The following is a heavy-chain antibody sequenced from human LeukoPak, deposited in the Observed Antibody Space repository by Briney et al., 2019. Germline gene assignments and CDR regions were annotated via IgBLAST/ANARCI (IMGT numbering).Heavy chain of an antibody. CDR1: GFTVSSNY. CDR2: ISGRGDTM. Sequence: GGSLRLSCAASGFTVSSNYMHWVRQAPGKGLEWVSHISGRGDTMYYADSVKGRFTISRDNAKNSLFLQMNSLRAEDTAAYYCAREDHSSDSNYYYYGMDVWGQGTAVTVSS. D-gene: IGHD6-25*01. CDR3: AREDHSSDSNYYYYGMDV. V-gene: IGHV3-48*03. J-gene: IGHJ6*02.